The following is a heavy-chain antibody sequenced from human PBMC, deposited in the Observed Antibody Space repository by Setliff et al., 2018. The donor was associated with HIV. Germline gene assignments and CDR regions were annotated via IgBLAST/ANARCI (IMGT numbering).Heavy chain of an antibody. CDR1: GGSINSGEYY. D-gene: IGHD2-2*01. Sequence: SETLSLTCTVSGGSINSGEYYWSWSRQRPGKGLEWIGYIYNTGDAYYNPPLKGRVTISIDTSKNQISLRLSSVSAAETAVYYCARGHPIVPTGLVSFYFDHWGQGTLVTV. V-gene: IGHV4-31*03. CDR3: ARGHPIVPTGLVSFYFDH. CDR2: IYNTGDA. J-gene: IGHJ4*02.